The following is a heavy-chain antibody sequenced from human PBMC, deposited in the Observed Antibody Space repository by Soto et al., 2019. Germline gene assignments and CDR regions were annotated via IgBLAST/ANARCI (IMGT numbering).Heavy chain of an antibody. D-gene: IGHD2-8*01. Sequence: ASVKVSCKASGYTFTGYYMHWVRQAPGQGLEWMGWINPNSGGTNYAQKFQGWVTMTRDTSISTAYMELSRLRSDDTAVYYCARESPIVLMVYAIRDYYGMDVWGQGTTVTVSS. CDR2: INPNSGGT. CDR1: GYTFTGYY. V-gene: IGHV1-2*04. CDR3: ARESPIVLMVYAIRDYYGMDV. J-gene: IGHJ6*02.